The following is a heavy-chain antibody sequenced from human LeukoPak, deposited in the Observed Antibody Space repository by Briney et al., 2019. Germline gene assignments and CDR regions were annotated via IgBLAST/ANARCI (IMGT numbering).Heavy chain of an antibody. CDR2: INHSGST. J-gene: IGHJ5*02. V-gene: IGHV4-34*01. D-gene: IGHD6-19*01. Sequence: SETLSLTCAVYGGSFSGYYWTWIRQPPGKWLEWIGEINHSGSTNYNPSLKSRVTISVDTSKNQFSLKLSSVTAADTAVYYCARDSHSSGWYKMGWFDPWGQGTLVTISS. CDR3: ARDSHSSGWYKMGWFDP. CDR1: GGSFSGYY.